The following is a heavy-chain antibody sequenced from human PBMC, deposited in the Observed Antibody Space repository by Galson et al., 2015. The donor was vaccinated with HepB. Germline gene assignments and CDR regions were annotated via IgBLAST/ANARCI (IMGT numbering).Heavy chain of an antibody. D-gene: IGHD3-10*01. CDR3: ARDRGLQGSGSYAVDY. Sequence: SLRLSCAASGFTVRSNYMSWVRQAPGKGLEWVSVIYSGSRTYYADAVKGRFTISRDNSKNTLFLQMNSLRTEDTAVYYCARDRGLQGSGSYAVDYWGQGTLVSVSS. CDR2: IYSGSRT. J-gene: IGHJ4*02. V-gene: IGHV3-66*02. CDR1: GFTVRSNY.